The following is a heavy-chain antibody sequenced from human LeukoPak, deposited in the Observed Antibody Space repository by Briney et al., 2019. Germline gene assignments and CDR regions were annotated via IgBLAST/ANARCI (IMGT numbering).Heavy chain of an antibody. Sequence: GASVKVSCKASGYSFTGYYMLWVRQAPAQGREWMGLIYPNSGCTDYAQKFKGRVTMTSDTSISTAYMELRRMRAADTAVYYCARAPANYDYVWGSYREYYLDYWGQGTLVTVSS. J-gene: IGHJ4*02. CDR2: IYPNSGCT. D-gene: IGHD3-16*02. V-gene: IGHV1-2*02. CDR3: ARAPANYDYVWGSYREYYLDY. CDR1: GYSFTGYY.